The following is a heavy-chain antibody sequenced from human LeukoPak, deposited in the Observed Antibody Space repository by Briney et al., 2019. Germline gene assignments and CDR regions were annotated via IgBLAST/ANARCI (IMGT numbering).Heavy chain of an antibody. CDR2: INPNSGGT. CDR1: GYTFTGYY. V-gene: IGHV1-2*02. D-gene: IGHD3-3*01. J-gene: IGHJ4*02. Sequence: GASVKVSCKASGYTFTGYYMHWVRQAPGQGLEWMGWINPNSGGTIYAQKFQGRVTMTRDTSISTAYMELSRLRSDDTAVYYCAIGFWSGYYFDYWGQGTLVTVSS. CDR3: AIGFWSGYYFDY.